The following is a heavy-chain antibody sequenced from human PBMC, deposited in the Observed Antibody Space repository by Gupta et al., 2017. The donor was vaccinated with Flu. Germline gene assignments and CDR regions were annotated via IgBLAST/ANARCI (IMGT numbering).Heavy chain of an antibody. CDR1: GFTFDDYA. CDR2: ISWNSGSI. D-gene: IGHD1-26*01. V-gene: IGHV3-9*01. J-gene: IGHJ3*02. CDR3: AKDLGSYYAHDAFDI. Sequence: EVQLVESGGGLVQPGRSLRLSCAASGFTFDDYAMHWVRQAPGKGLEWVSGISWNSGSIGYADSVKGRFTISRDNAKNSLYLQMNSLRAEDTALYYCAKDLGSYYAHDAFDIWGQGTMVTVSS.